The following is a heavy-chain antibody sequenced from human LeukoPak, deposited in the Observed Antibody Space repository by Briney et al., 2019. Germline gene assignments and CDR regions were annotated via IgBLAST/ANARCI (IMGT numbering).Heavy chain of an antibody. CDR2: IGTSGGDI. Sequence: PGWSLRLYCAASGFTFSSYVMIWVRQPPGKGLEWVSVIGTSGGDIHYADSVKGGFSISRDNSKNTLSLQMNSLRVDDTAVYYCARDPNWGSGYWGQGTLVTVSS. D-gene: IGHD7-27*01. CDR3: ARDPNWGSGY. J-gene: IGHJ4*02. CDR1: GFTFSSYV. V-gene: IGHV3-23*01.